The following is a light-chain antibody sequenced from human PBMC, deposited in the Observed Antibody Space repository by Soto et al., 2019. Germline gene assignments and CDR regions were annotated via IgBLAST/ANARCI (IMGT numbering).Light chain of an antibody. CDR1: QGISSY. Sequence: AIRMTQSPSPFSASTGDRVTITCRASQGISSYLAWYQQKPGKAPKLLIYAASTLQSGVPSRFSGSGSGTDFTLTISCLQSEDFATYYCQQYYSYLKTFGQGTKVDIK. V-gene: IGKV1-8*01. CDR2: AAS. J-gene: IGKJ1*01. CDR3: QQYYSYLKT.